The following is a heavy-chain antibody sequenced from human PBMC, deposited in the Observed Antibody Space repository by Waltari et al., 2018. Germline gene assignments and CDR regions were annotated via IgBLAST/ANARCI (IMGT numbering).Heavy chain of an antibody. CDR3: ARESRDTQGFDY. V-gene: IGHV1-69*05. CDR2: ILPIFGTA. D-gene: IGHD3-10*01. J-gene: IGHJ4*02. CDR1: GGTFSSYA. Sequence: QVQLVQYGAEEKKPGSSVKVSCKASGGTFSSYAISWVRQAPGQGLEWMGGILPIFGTANYAQKFQGRVTITTDESTSTAYMELSSLRSEDTAVYYCARESRDTQGFDYWGQGTLVTVSS.